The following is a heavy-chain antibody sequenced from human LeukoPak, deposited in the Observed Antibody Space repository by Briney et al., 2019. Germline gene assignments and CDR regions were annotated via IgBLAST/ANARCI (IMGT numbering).Heavy chain of an antibody. CDR3: ARVYYFDRSGYRHFDY. CDR2: IIPIFGTA. D-gene: IGHD3-22*01. CDR1: GGTFGSYA. J-gene: IGHJ4*02. Sequence: SVKVSCKASGGTFGSYAISWVRQAPGQGLEWMGGIIPIFGTANYAQKFQGRVTITADESTSTAYMELSSLRSEDTAVYYCARVYYFDRSGYRHFDYWGQGTLVTVSS. V-gene: IGHV1-69*13.